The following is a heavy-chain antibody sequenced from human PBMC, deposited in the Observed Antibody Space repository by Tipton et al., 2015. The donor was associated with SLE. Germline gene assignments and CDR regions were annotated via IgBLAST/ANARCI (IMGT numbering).Heavy chain of an antibody. J-gene: IGHJ4*02. CDR1: GGAFSGYS. V-gene: IGHV4-34*01. CDR3: ARGDYGTKPGFDS. D-gene: IGHD4-17*01. CDR2: INHVGST. Sequence: TLSLTCAVYGGAFSGYSWDWIRQPPGKGLEWIGEINHVGSTTYNPSLKSRVTISVDTPRNQFSRRLRSMTAADTAVYYCARGDYGTKPGFDSWGQGTLVSVS.